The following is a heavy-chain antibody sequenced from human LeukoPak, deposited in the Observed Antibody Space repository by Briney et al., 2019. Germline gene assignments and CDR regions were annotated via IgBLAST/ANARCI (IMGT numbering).Heavy chain of an antibody. V-gene: IGHV3-9*01. J-gene: IGHJ6*03. Sequence: GGSLRLSCAGSGSTHDEYAMHWVRQAPPKGLEWVSGISWNSGSIAYAASVKGRFTISRDNAKNVLFLQLSSLRAADTALYYCAKGHWCSSNCFPNYYYYMDVWGKGTTVTVSS. CDR3: AKGHWCSSNCFPNYYYYMDV. CDR1: GSTHDEYA. CDR2: ISWNSGSI. D-gene: IGHD2-2*01.